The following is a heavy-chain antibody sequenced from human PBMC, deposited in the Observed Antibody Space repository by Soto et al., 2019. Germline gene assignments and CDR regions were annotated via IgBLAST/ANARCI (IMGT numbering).Heavy chain of an antibody. Sequence: GGSLRLSCAASGFTFSNDWMHWVRQAPGKGLEWVSRINADGGSTHYADSVRGRFTISRDNAKNTLFLQLSSLRAEDTAIYYCIQVLNTRVGVPRLYFGCWGQGDRGAVTS. J-gene: IGHJ4*02. CDR3: IQVLNTRVGVPRLYFGC. D-gene: IGHD1-1*01. V-gene: IGHV3-74*01. CDR2: INADGGST. CDR1: GFTFSNDW.